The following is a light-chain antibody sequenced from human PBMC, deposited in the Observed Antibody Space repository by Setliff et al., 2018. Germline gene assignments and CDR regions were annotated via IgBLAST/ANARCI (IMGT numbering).Light chain of an antibody. CDR2: GNM. Sequence: QSVLTQPLSVSGAPGQRVTISCTGSGSNIGAGSDVHWYQFLPGTAPKLLIYGNMNRPSGVPDRFSGSKSATSASLAISGLQAEDEADYYCQSYDISLSGYVFGTGTKVT. J-gene: IGLJ1*01. V-gene: IGLV1-40*01. CDR1: GSNIGAGSD. CDR3: QSYDISLSGYV.